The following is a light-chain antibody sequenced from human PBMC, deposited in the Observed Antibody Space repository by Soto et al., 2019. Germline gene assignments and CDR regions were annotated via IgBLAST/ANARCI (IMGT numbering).Light chain of an antibody. J-gene: IGKJ4*01. V-gene: IGKV4-1*01. CDR2: WAS. CDR1: RSVLSSSDNKNY. CDR3: QQSYSSPLT. Sequence: DFVMIQSPDSLAVSLGERATINCKSSRSVLSSSDNKNYLAWYQQKPGQPPKLLVYWASTRESGVPDRFSGSGSGTDFTLTISSLQAEDVAVYYCQQSYSSPLTFGGGTKVEIK.